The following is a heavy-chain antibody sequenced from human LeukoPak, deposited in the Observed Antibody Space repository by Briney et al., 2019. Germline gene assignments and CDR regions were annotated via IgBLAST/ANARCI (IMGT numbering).Heavy chain of an antibody. V-gene: IGHV3-23*01. Sequence: GSLRLSCAASGFTFSSYGMSWVRQAPGKGLEWVSAISGSGGSTYYADSVKGRFTISRDNSKNTLYLQMNSLRAEDTAVYYCAKDGSGSYYNVYYFDYWGQGTLVTVSS. CDR1: GFTFSSYG. D-gene: IGHD3-10*01. J-gene: IGHJ4*02. CDR3: AKDGSGSYYNVYYFDY. CDR2: ISGSGGST.